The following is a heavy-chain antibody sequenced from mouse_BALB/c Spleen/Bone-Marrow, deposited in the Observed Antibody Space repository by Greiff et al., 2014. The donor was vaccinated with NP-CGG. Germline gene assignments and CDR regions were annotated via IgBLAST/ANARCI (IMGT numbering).Heavy chain of an antibody. D-gene: IGHD1-1*01. CDR2: IYPGSGSA. Sequence: LQQSGSELVRPGTSVKLSCKASGYTITTYWMHWVKQRHGQGLEWIGNIYPGSGSANYDEKFKNKGTLTVDTSSGTAYMHLSSLTSEDSAVYYCARGLGYYVSSYGFFDYWGQGTILTVSS. CDR1: GYTITTYW. CDR3: ARGLGYYVSSYGFFDY. J-gene: IGHJ2*01. V-gene: IGHV1S22*01.